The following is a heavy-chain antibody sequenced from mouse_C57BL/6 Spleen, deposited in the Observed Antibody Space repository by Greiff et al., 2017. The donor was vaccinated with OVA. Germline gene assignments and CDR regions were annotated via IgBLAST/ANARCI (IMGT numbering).Heavy chain of an antibody. D-gene: IGHD2-4*01. CDR1: GYTFTSYT. CDR3: ARGGDYDEGNYFDD. CDR2: INPSSGYT. Sequence: QVQLKQSGAELARPGASVKMSCKASGYTFTSYTMHWVKQRPGQGLEWIGYINPSSGYTKYNQKFKDKATLTADKSSSTAYMQLSSLTSEDSAVYYCARGGDYDEGNYFDDWGQGTTLTVSS. V-gene: IGHV1-4*01. J-gene: IGHJ2*01.